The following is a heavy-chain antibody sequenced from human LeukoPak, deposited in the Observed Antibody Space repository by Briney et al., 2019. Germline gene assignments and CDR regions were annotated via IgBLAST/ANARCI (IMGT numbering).Heavy chain of an antibody. D-gene: IGHD6-19*01. CDR1: GGSINSGGYY. CDR3: ARLIAVAGTLSFFDY. V-gene: IGHV4-31*03. Sequence: SETLSLTCTVSGGSINSGGYYWNWIRQHPGKGLEWIGYIYYSGSTYYNTSLKSRLTISVDTSKNQFSLKLNSVTAADTAVYYCARLIAVAGTLSFFDYWGQGILVTVSS. J-gene: IGHJ4*02. CDR2: IYYSGST.